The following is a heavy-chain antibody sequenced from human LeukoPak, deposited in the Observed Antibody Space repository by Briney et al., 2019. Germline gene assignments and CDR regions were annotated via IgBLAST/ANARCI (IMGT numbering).Heavy chain of an antibody. D-gene: IGHD5-24*01. CDR3: ARGWLQSGFDY. Sequence: SQTLSLTCALSGDSLSTNSVGWHWLRQSPSRGLEWLGRTYYNSNWYNHYAVSVKSLIIINPDTSKNQFSLQLNSVTPEDTAVYYCARGWLQSGFDYWGQGTLVTVSS. CDR2: TYYNSNWYN. V-gene: IGHV6-1*01. CDR1: GDSLSTNSVG. J-gene: IGHJ4*02.